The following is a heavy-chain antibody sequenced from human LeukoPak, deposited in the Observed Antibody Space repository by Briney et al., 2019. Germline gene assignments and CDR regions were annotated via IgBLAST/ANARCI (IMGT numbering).Heavy chain of an antibody. V-gene: IGHV4-59*01. CDR3: TSGTLSYYYMDV. D-gene: IGHD1-14*01. CDR2: IYYSGST. J-gene: IGHJ6*03. CDR1: GGSISSYY. Sequence: SETLSLTCTVSGGSISSYYWSWIRQLPGKGLEWIGYIYYSGSTNYNPSLKSRVTISVDTSKNQFSLKLSSVTAADTAVYYCTSGTLSYYYMDVWGKGTTVTISS.